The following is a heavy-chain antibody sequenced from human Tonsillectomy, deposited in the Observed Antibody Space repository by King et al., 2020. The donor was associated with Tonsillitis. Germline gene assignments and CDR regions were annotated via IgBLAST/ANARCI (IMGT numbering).Heavy chain of an antibody. CDR1: GFTFSSYG. CDR2: IRFDGSNK. V-gene: IGHV3-30*02. Sequence: VQLVESGGGVVQPGGSLRLSCAASGFTFSSYGMHLVRQAPGKGLEWVAFIRFDGSNKFYADSVKGRFTISRDNSKNTLYLQMNSLRVEDTSVYYCARIPGDRGCVDYWGQGTLVTVSS. J-gene: IGHJ4*02. D-gene: IGHD7-27*01. CDR3: ARIPGDRGCVDY.